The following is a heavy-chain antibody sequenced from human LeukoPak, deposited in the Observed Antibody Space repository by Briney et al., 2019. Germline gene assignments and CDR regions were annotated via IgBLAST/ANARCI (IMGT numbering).Heavy chain of an antibody. CDR1: GFTLSSYW. J-gene: IGHJ6*03. CDR2: IKQDGSEK. CDR3: AKKRWGDFWSGNWGGAYYMDV. V-gene: IGHV3-7*01. D-gene: IGHD3-3*01. Sequence: GGSLRLSCAASGFTLSSYWMSWVRQAPGKGLEWVANIKQDGSEKYYVDSVKGRFTISRDNARNSLYLQMNSLRAEDTAVYYCAKKRWGDFWSGNWGGAYYMDVWGKGTTVTVSS.